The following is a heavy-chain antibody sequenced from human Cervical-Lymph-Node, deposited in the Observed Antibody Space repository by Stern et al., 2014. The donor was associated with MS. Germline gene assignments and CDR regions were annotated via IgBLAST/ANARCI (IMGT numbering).Heavy chain of an antibody. CDR1: GG. Sequence: VQLVESGAEVKKPGSSVKVSCKASGGISWVRQAPGQGLEWMGGVIPFVGTSNYAQKFQGRVKITADTATNTAYLELNSLRVDDTAVYYWARGGGDTWFDPWGQGTLVTVSS. D-gene: IGHD3-16*01. J-gene: IGHJ5*02. CDR2: VIPFVGTS. V-gene: IGHV1-69*06. CDR3: ARGGGDTWFDP.